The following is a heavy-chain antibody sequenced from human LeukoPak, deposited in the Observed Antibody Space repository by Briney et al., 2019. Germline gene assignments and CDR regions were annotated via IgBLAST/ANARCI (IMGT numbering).Heavy chain of an antibody. Sequence: PSETLSLTSAISGYSISRGYSWAWTRQPPGKGLDWVGIIYHSGSTYYNPSLKSRVTISVDTSKNHFSLMLTSVTAADTAVYYCARSPTIYYDSSGYITPDYFDCWGQGTLVTVSS. CDR3: ARSPTIYYDSSGYITPDYFDC. CDR2: IYHSGST. V-gene: IGHV4-38-2*01. D-gene: IGHD3-22*01. CDR1: GYSISRGYS. J-gene: IGHJ4*02.